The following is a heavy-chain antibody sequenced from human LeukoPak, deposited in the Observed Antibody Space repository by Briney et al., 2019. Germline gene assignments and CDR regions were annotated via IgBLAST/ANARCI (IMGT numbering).Heavy chain of an antibody. V-gene: IGHV1-8*01. J-gene: IGHJ6*03. D-gene: IGHD6-19*01. CDR3: ARNGLVSLYYYYYYMDV. CDR2: INPNSGNT. CDR1: GYTFTSYD. Sequence: ASVTVSCKASGYTFTSYDINWVRQASGQGLEWMGWINPNSGNTGYAQKFQGRVTMTRNTSISTAYMELSSLRSEDTAVYYCARNGLVSLYYYYYYMDVWGKGTTVTISS.